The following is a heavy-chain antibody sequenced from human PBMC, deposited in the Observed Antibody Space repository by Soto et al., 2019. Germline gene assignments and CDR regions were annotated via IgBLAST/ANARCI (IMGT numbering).Heavy chain of an antibody. CDR1: GGSIGHFF. CDR3: ARGNFWSGYHYGMDV. CDR2: INYSGSI. Sequence: LSLTCSVSGGSIGHFFWSWIRQPPGKGLEWITYINYSGSINNNPSLENRVTISVDTSKNQFSLRLSSVTAADTAVYYCARGNFWSGYHYGMDVWGQGTTVTVSS. D-gene: IGHD3-3*01. V-gene: IGHV4-59*01. J-gene: IGHJ6*02.